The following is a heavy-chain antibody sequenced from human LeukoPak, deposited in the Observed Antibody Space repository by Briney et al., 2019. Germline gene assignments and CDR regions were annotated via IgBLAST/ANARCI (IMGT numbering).Heavy chain of an antibody. CDR3: AREVYYGSGSPRLDY. CDR1: GFTFSSYE. V-gene: IGHV3-48*03. J-gene: IGHJ4*02. Sequence: GGSLRLSCAASGFTFSSYEMNWVRQAPGKGLEWVSYISSSGTTIYSADSVKGRFTISRDNPKNSLYLQMNSLRAEDTALYYCAREVYYGSGSPRLDYWGQGTLVTVSS. CDR2: ISSSGTTI. D-gene: IGHD3-10*01.